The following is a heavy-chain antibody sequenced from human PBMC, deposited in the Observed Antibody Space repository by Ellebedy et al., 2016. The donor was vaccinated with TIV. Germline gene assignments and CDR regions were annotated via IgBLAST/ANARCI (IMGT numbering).Heavy chain of an antibody. CDR1: GFTFSTYD. CDR2: ISYDGSNK. CDR3: ARAMRAGWGAFDI. Sequence: PGGSLRLSCAASGFTFSTYDMHWVRQAPGQGLEWVAVISYDGSNKYYVDSVKGRFTISRDNSKNTLYLQMNGLRAEDTAVYYCARAMRAGWGAFDIWGQGTMVTVSS. J-gene: IGHJ3*02. V-gene: IGHV3-30*03. D-gene: IGHD7-27*01.